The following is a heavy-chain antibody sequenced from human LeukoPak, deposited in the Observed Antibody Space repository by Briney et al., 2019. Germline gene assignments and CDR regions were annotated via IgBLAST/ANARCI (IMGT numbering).Heavy chain of an antibody. J-gene: IGHJ4*02. Sequence: GGSLRLSCVASGFTFSSYVMTWVRQAPGKGLEWVSAISGSGGGTYYADSVKGRFTISRDNSKNTPFLQMNSLRAEDRAVYYCAKLSGPFDYWGQGTLVTVSS. V-gene: IGHV3-23*01. CDR1: GFTFSSYV. CDR3: AKLSGPFDY. CDR2: ISGSGGGT.